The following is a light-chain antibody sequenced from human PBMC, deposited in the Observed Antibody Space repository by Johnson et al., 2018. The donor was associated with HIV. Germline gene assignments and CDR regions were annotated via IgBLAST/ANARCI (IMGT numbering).Light chain of an antibody. CDR2: DNN. CDR3: GTWDSSLSTYV. Sequence: QSVLTQPPSVSAAPGQKVTISCSGSSSNIGNNYVSWYQQLPGTAPKLLIYDNNKRPSGIPDRSSGSKSGTSATLGITGLQTGDEADYYCGTWDSSLSTYVFGRGAKVT. J-gene: IGLJ1*01. V-gene: IGLV1-51*01. CDR1: SSNIGNNY.